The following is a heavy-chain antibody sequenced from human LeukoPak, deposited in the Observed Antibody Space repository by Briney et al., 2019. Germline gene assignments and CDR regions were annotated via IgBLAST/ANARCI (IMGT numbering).Heavy chain of an antibody. CDR1: DFTFSSYW. J-gene: IGHJ4*02. Sequence: AGGSLRLSCAASDFTFSSYWMSWIRQTPGKGPECVANIKGDGSDTSYVDSVKGRFTISRDNAKNSLYLQMNSLRAEDTAVYYCVRHTVYVLDYWGQGALVTVSS. D-gene: IGHD5/OR15-5a*01. CDR3: VRHTVYVLDY. V-gene: IGHV3-7*01. CDR2: IKGDGSDT.